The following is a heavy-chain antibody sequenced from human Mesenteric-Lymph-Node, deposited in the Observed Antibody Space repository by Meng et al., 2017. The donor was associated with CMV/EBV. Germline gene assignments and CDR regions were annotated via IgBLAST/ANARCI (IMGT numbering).Heavy chain of an antibody. CDR1: FSTYA. V-gene: IGHV3-23*03. J-gene: IGHJ6*02. D-gene: IGHD3-10*02. Sequence: FSTYAMSWVRQTPGKWLEWVSLIYSNGIDRYYADSVKGRFTISRDNSKNTLFLEMNSLRAEDTAVYYCAKVFRGVRTMFYSYYGMDVWGQGTTVTVSS. CDR3: AKVFRGVRTMFYSYYGMDV. CDR2: IYSNGIDR.